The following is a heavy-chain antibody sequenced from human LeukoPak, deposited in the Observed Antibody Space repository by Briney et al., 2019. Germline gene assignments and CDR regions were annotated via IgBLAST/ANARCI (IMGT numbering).Heavy chain of an antibody. CDR1: GGTFSSYA. CDR3: ARGIYSGYYFDY. D-gene: IGHD3-22*01. Sequence: RASVKVSCKASGGTFSSYAISWVRQAPGQGLEWMGGIIPIFGTANYAQKFQGRVTITTDESTSTAYMELSSLRSEDTAVYYCARGIYSGYYFDYWGQGTLVTVSS. J-gene: IGHJ4*02. CDR2: IIPIFGTA. V-gene: IGHV1-69*05.